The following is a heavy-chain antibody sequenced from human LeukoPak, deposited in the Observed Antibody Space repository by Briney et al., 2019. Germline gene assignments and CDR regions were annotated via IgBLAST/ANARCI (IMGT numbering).Heavy chain of an antibody. D-gene: IGHD2-15*01. CDR1: RFTFGSYW. V-gene: IGHV3-7*05. J-gene: IGHJ2*01. CDR3: ARVGSGTCGGGSCYRPPYWYFDL. Sequence: GGSLRLSCAASRFTFGSYWMNWVRRAPGKGLEWVANINQDGNEKYYVDAVKGRLTISRDNAKNSLYLQMNSLSAEDTAVYHCARVGSGTCGGGSCYRPPYWYFDLWGRGTQVTVSS. CDR2: INQDGNEK.